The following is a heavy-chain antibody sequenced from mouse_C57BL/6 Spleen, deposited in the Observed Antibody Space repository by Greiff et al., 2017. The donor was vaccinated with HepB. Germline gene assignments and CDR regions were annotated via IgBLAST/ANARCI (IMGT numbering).Heavy chain of an antibody. D-gene: IGHD1-1*01. J-gene: IGHJ2*01. Sequence: EVKLVESGTVLARPGASVKMSCKTSGYTFTSYWMHWVKQRPGQGLEWIGAIYPGNSDTSYNQKFKGKAKLTAVTSASTAYMELSSLTNEDSAVYYCTRPYYGSSLDFGYWGQGTTLTVSS. CDR3: TRPYYGSSLDFGY. V-gene: IGHV1-5*01. CDR1: GYTFTSYW. CDR2: IYPGNSDT.